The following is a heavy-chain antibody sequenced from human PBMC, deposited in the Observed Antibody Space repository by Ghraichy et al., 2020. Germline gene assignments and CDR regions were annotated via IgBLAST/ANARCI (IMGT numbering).Heavy chain of an antibody. CDR1: GGSISSSSYY. J-gene: IGHJ4*02. D-gene: IGHD6-6*01. V-gene: IGHV4-39*01. CDR3: ARGFRYSSSKHFDY. Sequence: SETLSLTCTVSGGSISSSSYYWGWIRQPPGKGLEWIGSIYYSGSTYYNPSLKSRVTISVDTSKNQFSLKLSSVTAADTAVYYCARGFRYSSSKHFDYWGQGTLVTVSS. CDR2: IYYSGST.